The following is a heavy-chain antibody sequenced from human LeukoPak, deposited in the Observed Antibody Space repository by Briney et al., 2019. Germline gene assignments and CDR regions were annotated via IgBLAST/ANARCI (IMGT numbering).Heavy chain of an antibody. V-gene: IGHV4-61*02. CDR3: ARSPMVRGVGDYYYYMDV. CDR1: GGSISSGSYY. Sequence: SQTLSLTCTVSGGSISSGSYYWSWIRQPAGKGLEWIGRIYTSGSTNYNPSPKSRVTISVDTSKNKFSLKLSAVTAADTAVYYCARSPMVRGVGDYYYYMDVWGKGTTVTVSS. D-gene: IGHD3-10*01. CDR2: IYTSGST. J-gene: IGHJ6*03.